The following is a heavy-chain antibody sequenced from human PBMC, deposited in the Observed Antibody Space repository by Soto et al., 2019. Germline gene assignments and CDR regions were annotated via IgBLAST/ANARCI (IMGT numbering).Heavy chain of an antibody. Sequence: EVQLVESGGGLVKPGGSLRLSCAASGFTFSSYSMNWVRQAPGEGLEWVSSITTYSTSIYYADSVKGRFTISRDNAKNSLFLQMNCLTAEDTAVYYCARGYGDYIPDAFNLWGQGTMVTVSS. D-gene: IGHD4-17*01. V-gene: IGHV3-21*01. CDR1: GFTFSSYS. J-gene: IGHJ3*01. CDR2: ITTYSTSI. CDR3: ARGYGDYIPDAFNL.